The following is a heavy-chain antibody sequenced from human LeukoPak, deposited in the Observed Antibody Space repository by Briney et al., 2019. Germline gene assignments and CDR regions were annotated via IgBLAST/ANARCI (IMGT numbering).Heavy chain of an antibody. V-gene: IGHV3-7*01. CDR1: GFSLSGYW. CDR2: LHADGNEK. J-gene: IGHJ4*02. Sequence: GGSLRLSCAAYGFSLSGYWMSWVRQAPGKGLEWVARLHADGNEKYFVHSVKGRFTVSRGNAKNSLYLQMNSLRVEDTAVDYCARGGYSFDYLGQGTLVIVSS. D-gene: IGHD5-12*01. CDR3: ARGGYSFDY.